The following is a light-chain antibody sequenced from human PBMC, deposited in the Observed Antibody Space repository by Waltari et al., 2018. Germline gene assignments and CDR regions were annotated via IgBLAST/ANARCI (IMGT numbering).Light chain of an antibody. CDR1: PSISNW. CDR2: KAS. J-gene: IGKJ2*01. V-gene: IGKV1-5*03. Sequence: DIQMTQSPSSLSASVRDRVTITCRASPSISNWLAWYQQKPGKAPILLIYKASILKSGVPSRFSGSGSGTQFTLTISSLQPGDFATYYCQQYNTYSSFGQGTKLEIK. CDR3: QQYNTYSS.